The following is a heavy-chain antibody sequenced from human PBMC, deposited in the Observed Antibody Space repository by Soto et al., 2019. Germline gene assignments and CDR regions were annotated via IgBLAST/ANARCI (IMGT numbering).Heavy chain of an antibody. CDR3: ARVRFLEWFIVTGHYMDV. D-gene: IGHD3-3*01. J-gene: IGHJ6*03. V-gene: IGHV3-48*01. CDR2: ISSSSSTI. CDR1: GFTFSSYS. Sequence: GGSLRLSCAASGFTFSSYSMNWVRQAPGKGLEWVSYISSSSSTIYYADSVKGRFTISRDNAKNSLYLQMNSLRAEDTAVYYCARVRFLEWFIVTGHYMDVWGKGTTVTVSS.